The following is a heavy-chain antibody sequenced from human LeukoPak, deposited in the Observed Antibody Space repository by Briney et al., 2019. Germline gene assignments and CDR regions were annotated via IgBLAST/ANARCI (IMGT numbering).Heavy chain of an antibody. CDR2: IYSGGST. D-gene: IGHD2-21*02. CDR3: AREGLGPKRGGDCRAFDI. J-gene: IGHJ3*02. Sequence: PGGSLRLSCAASGFTVSSNYMSWVRQAPGKGLEWVSVIYSGGSTYYADSVKGRFTISRDNSKNTLYLQMNSLRAEDTAVYYCAREGLGPKRGGDCRAFDIWGQGTMVTVSS. V-gene: IGHV3-53*01. CDR1: GFTVSSNY.